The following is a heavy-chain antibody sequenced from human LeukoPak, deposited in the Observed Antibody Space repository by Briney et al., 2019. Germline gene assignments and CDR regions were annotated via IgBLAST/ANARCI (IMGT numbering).Heavy chain of an antibody. CDR1: GFIFSSYA. D-gene: IGHD3-3*01. V-gene: IGHV3-23*01. J-gene: IGHJ4*02. CDR2: ISGSGGST. CDR3: AKKKYYDFWSGYPDY. Sequence: GGSLRLSCAASGFIFSSYAMSWVRQAPGKGLEWVSAISGSGGSTYYADSVKGRFTISRDNSKNTLYLQMNSLRAEDTAVYYCAKKKYYDFWSGYPDYWGQGTLVTVSS.